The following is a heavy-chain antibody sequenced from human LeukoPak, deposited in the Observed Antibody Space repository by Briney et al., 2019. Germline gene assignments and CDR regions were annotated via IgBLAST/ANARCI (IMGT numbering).Heavy chain of an antibody. CDR3: ARVGDSSGWYEGYFDY. CDR1: GGPVSSKSDF. Sequence: SETLSLTCSVSGGPVSSKSDFWGWIRQPPGEGLEWIGSIYYSGSAYYNPSLKSRVTMSVDTSKNQFSLKLSSVTAADTAVYYCARVGDSSGWYEGYFDYWGQGTLVTVSS. CDR2: IYYSGSA. D-gene: IGHD6-19*01. J-gene: IGHJ4*02. V-gene: IGHV4-39*07.